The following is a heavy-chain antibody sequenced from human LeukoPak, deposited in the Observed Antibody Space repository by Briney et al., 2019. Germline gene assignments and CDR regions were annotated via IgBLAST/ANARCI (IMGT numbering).Heavy chain of an antibody. Sequence: GGSLRLSCAASGFTFDDYAMHWVRQVPGKGLEWVSTISWKSDIIGYADSVKGRFTISRDNAKSSLYLQMNSLRVEDTALYYCVKSFYASPPAGMDVWGQGTTVTVSS. V-gene: IGHV3-9*01. CDR1: GFTFDDYA. CDR3: VKSFYASPPAGMDV. J-gene: IGHJ6*02. D-gene: IGHD2-2*01. CDR2: ISWKSDII.